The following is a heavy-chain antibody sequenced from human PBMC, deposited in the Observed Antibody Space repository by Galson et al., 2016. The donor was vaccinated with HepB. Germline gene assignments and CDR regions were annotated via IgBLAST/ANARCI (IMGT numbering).Heavy chain of an antibody. J-gene: IGHJ6*02. V-gene: IGHV1-58*01. Sequence: SVKVSCKASTFTFTSSAVQWVRQARGQRLEWIGWIVVGSGNTNYAQKFRDRVTITRDMSTTTVYMEVSSLRAGDTAFYYCAAYSGYAGYYALDVWGQGTTVSVSS. D-gene: IGHD5-12*01. CDR2: IVVGSGNT. CDR1: TFTFTSSA. CDR3: AAYSGYAGYYALDV.